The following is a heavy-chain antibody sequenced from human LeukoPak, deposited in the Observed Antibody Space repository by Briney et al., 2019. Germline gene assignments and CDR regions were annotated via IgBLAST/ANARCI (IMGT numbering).Heavy chain of an antibody. CDR2: ISDSGGST. V-gene: IGHV3-23*01. CDR3: AKRGVVIRVILVGFHKAAYYFDS. J-gene: IGHJ4*02. Sequence: GGSLRLSCAVSGITLSNYGMSWVRQAPGKGLEWVAGISDSGGSTSYADSVKGRFTISRDNPKNTLYLQMNSLRAEDAAVYFCAKRGVVIRVILVGFHKAAYYFDSWGQGALVTVSS. CDR1: GITLSNYG. D-gene: IGHD3-22*01.